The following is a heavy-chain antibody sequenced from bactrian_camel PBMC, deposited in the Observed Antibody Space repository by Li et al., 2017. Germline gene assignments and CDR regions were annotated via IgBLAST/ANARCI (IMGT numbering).Heavy chain of an antibody. CDR1: GFTFSTYA. J-gene: IGHJ6*01. Sequence: VQLVESGGGLVQPGESPRLSCAASGFTFSTYAMSWVRQAPGKGLEWISVIHRGGTITYYADSVKGRFTISRDDAKNALYLQLNSLKTEDTAVNYCATFSACCPHARDDFSYWGQGTQVTVS. CDR3: ATFSACCPHARDDFSY. V-gene: IGHV3S40*01. D-gene: IGHD1*01. CDR2: IHRGGTIT.